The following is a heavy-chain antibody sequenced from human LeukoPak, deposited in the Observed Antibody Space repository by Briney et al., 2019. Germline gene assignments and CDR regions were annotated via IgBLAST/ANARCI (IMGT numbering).Heavy chain of an antibody. D-gene: IGHD3-22*01. CDR2: ISYDGSNK. Sequence: PGRSLRLSCAASGFTFSSYAMHWVRQAPGKGLEWVAVISYDGSNKYYADSVKGRFTNSRDNSKNTLYLQMNSLRAEDTAVYYCARSEALYYYDSSGYYFDYWGQGTLVTVSS. V-gene: IGHV3-30-3*01. J-gene: IGHJ4*02. CDR3: ARSEALYYYDSSGYYFDY. CDR1: GFTFSSYA.